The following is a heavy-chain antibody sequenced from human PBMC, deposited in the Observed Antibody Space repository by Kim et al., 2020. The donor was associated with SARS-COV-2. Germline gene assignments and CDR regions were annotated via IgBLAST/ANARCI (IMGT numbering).Heavy chain of an antibody. CDR2: ST. D-gene: IGHD2-2*02. J-gene: IGHJ5*02. V-gene: IGHV4-4*07. Sequence: STTYHPFLKSRVTISVDAPKNQFSLKLNSVTAADTAVYYCAKAIAKNWFGPWGQGTLVIVSS. CDR3: AKAIAKNWFGP.